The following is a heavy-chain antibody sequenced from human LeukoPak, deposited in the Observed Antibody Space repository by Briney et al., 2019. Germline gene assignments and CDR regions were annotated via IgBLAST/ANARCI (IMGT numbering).Heavy chain of an antibody. V-gene: IGHV3-74*01. D-gene: IGHD3-10*01. CDR2: INEDGSST. Sequence: GGSLRLSCAASGYTFSSYWMHWVRQGPGKGLVWVSRINEDGSSTSYAESVRGRFTISRDNAKNTLYLQMNSLRAEDAAVYYCTRGTFGARDSWGQGTLVTVSS. CDR1: GYTFSSYW. CDR3: TRGTFGARDS. J-gene: IGHJ4*02.